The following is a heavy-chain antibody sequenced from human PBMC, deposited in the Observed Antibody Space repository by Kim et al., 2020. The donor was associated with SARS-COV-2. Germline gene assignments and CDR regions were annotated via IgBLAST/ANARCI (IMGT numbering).Heavy chain of an antibody. J-gene: IGHJ4*02. V-gene: IGHV4-4*02. D-gene: IGHD5-18*01. CDR3: ARAGGYSYGN. CDR2: SN. Sequence: SNNYNPSRKSRVTISVDKSKNQFSLKLSSVTAADTAVYYCARAGGYSYGNWGQGTLVTVSS.